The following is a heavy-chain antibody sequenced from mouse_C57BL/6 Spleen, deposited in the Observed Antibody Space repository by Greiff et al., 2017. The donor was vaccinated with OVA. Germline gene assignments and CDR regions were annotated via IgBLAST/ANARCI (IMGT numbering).Heavy chain of an antibody. V-gene: IGHV1-69*01. Sequence: VQLQQPGAELVMPGASVKLSCKASGYTFTSYWMHWVKQRPGQGLEWIGEIDPSDSYTNDNQKFKGKSTLTVDKSSSTAYMQLSSLTSEDSAVYYCARSLYYYGSSYAMDYWGQGTSVTVSS. D-gene: IGHD1-1*01. J-gene: IGHJ4*01. CDR1: GYTFTSYW. CDR2: IDPSDSYT. CDR3: ARSLYYYGSSYAMDY.